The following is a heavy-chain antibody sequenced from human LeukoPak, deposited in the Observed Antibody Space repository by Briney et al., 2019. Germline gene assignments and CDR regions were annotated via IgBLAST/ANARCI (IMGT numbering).Heavy chain of an antibody. V-gene: IGHV1-2*06. Sequence: ASVKVSCKASGYTFTGYYMHWVRQAPGQGLEWMGRINPNSSGTNYAQKFQGRVTMTRDTSISTAYMELSRLRSDDTAVYYCARGSDARYYMDVWGKGTTVTVSS. CDR1: GYTFTGYY. CDR3: ARGSDARYYMDV. CDR2: INPNSSGT. J-gene: IGHJ6*03.